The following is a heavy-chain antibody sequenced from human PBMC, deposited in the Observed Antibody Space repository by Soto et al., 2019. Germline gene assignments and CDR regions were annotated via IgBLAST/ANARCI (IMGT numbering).Heavy chain of an antibody. Sequence: GDSLKISCMGSVYSFTSYWIGWVRQMPGKGLEWMGIIYPGDSDTRYSPSFQGQVTISADKSISTAYLQWSSLKASDTAMYYCARHGSGSFPFYYYYGMDVWGQGTTVTVSS. CDR3: ARHGSGSFPFYYYYGMDV. CDR1: VYSFTSYW. D-gene: IGHD1-26*01. CDR2: IYPGDSDT. J-gene: IGHJ6*02. V-gene: IGHV5-51*01.